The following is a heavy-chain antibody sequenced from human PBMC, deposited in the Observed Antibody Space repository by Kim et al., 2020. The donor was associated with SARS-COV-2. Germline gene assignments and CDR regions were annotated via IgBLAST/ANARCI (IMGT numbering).Heavy chain of an antibody. J-gene: IGHJ4*02. CDR3: ARSAVGGATTGNGY. V-gene: IGHV3-48*03. Sequence: ADSWKGRFTISRDNAKNSLYLQMNRLRAEETAVYYCARSAVGGATTGNGYWGQGTLVTVSS. D-gene: IGHD1-26*01.